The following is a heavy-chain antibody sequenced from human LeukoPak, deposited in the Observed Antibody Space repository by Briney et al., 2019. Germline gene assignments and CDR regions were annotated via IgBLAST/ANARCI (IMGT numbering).Heavy chain of an antibody. V-gene: IGHV4-39*07. CDR2: IYYSWST. J-gene: IGHJ4*02. Sequence: SETLSLTCTVSGGSISSSSYYWGRIRQPPGKGLEWIGSIYYSWSTYYNPSIKSRVTISVDTSKNQFSLKLSSVTAADTAVYYCARASGKIPWIQLRNYFDYWGQGTLVTVSS. CDR1: GGSISSSSYY. CDR3: ARASGKIPWIQLRNYFDY. D-gene: IGHD5-18*01.